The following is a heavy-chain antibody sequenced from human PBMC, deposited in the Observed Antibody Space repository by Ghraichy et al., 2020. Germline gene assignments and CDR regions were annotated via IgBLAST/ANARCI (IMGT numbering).Heavy chain of an antibody. V-gene: IGHV3-7*01. CDR2: MKEDGSQT. CDR1: GFTFSSYW. J-gene: IGHJ4*02. Sequence: GGSLRLSRAASGFTFSSYWMAWVRQAPGKGPELVANMKEDGSQTYYVDSIKGRFTVSRDNAKNSLSLQMNSLRVEDTAIYYCARDATRGGDFDYWGQGTLVTVSS. CDR3: ARDATRGGDFDY. D-gene: IGHD2-21*01.